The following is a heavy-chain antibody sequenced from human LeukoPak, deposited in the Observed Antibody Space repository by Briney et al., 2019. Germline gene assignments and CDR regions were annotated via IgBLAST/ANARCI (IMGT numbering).Heavy chain of an antibody. J-gene: IGHJ4*02. CDR3: ARQAGEDYYDSSGYPAYFDY. V-gene: IGHV4-38-2*01. Sequence: SETLSLTCAVSAYSISSGYYWGWIRQPPGKGLEWIGSIYYSGSTYYNPSLKSRVTISVDTSKNQFSLKLSSVTAADTAVYYCARQAGEDYYDSSGYPAYFDYWGQGTLVTVSS. D-gene: IGHD3-22*01. CDR2: IYYSGST. CDR1: AYSISSGYY.